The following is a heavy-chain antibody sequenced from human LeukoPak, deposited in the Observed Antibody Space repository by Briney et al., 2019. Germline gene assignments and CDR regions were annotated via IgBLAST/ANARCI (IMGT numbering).Heavy chain of an antibody. CDR1: GFTFGDYA. D-gene: IGHD2-21*01. Sequence: GGSLRLSCTASGFTFGDYAMSWVRQAPGKGLEWVGFIRSKAYGGTTEYAASVKGRFTISRDDSKSIAYLLMNSLKTEDTAVYYCTRDSVGIVVVGDAFDIWGQGTMVTVSS. CDR3: TRDSVGIVVVGDAFDI. CDR2: IRSKAYGGTT. V-gene: IGHV3-49*04. J-gene: IGHJ3*02.